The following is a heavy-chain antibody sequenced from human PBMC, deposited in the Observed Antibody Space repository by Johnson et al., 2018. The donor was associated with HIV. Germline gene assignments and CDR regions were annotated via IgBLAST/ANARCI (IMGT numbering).Heavy chain of an antibody. D-gene: IGHD1-14*01. CDR2: SSRSGSTI. V-gene: IGHV3-11*01. J-gene: IGHJ3*02. Sequence: QVQLVESGGGLIQPGGSLRLSCAASGFTVSSNYMSWVRQAPGKGLEWVSDSSRSGSTIYYADSVKGRFTISRDNAKNSLFLQMSSLRAEDTALYYCAKGEDGSHDAFDIWGQGTMVTVSS. CDR3: AKGEDGSHDAFDI. CDR1: GFTVSSNY.